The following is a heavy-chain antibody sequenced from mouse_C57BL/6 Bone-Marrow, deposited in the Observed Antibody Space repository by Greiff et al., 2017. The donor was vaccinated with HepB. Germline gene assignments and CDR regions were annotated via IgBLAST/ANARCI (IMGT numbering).Heavy chain of an antibody. CDR3: TDYYDYYYYAMDY. CDR1: GFTFSNYW. J-gene: IGHJ4*01. Sequence: DVKLQESGGGLVQPGGSMKLSCVASGFTFSNYWMNWVRQSPEKGLEWVAQIRLKSDNYATHYAESVKGRFTISRDDSKSSVYLQMNNLRAEDTGIYYCTDYYDYYYYAMDYWGQGTSVTVSS. V-gene: IGHV6-3*01. CDR2: IRLKSDNYAT. D-gene: IGHD2-4*01.